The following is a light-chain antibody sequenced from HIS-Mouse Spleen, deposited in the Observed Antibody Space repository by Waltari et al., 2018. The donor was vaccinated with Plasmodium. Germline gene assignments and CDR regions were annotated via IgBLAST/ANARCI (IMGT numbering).Light chain of an antibody. CDR2: GAS. Sequence: EIVMTQSPATLSVSPGERATLTCRASQSVSSNLAWYQQKPGQAPRLRIHGASTRATGIPSRFSGSGSGTEFTLTISSLQSEDFAVYYCQQYNNWPPLTFGGGTKVEIK. CDR1: QSVSSN. J-gene: IGKJ4*01. V-gene: IGKV3-15*01. CDR3: QQYNNWPPLT.